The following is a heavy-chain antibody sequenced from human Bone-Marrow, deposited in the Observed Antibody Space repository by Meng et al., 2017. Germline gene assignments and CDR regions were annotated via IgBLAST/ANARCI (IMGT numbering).Heavy chain of an antibody. CDR2: ISGSGSIK. CDR3: ARERSSRFDY. CDR1: GFSFSSYA. D-gene: IGHD6-13*01. J-gene: IGHJ4*02. V-gene: IGHV3-48*04. Sequence: EVQLLESGGGLVQPGGSLRLSCAASGFSFSSYAMSWVRQAPGKGLEWVSYISGSGSIKYFADSVKGRFTISRDNAKNSLYLQMNTLRAEDTAVYYCARERSSRFDYWGQGTLVTVSS.